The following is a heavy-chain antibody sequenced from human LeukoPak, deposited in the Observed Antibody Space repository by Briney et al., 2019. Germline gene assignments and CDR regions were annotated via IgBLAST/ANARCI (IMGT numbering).Heavy chain of an antibody. Sequence: PGGSLRLSCAASGFTFSSYEMNWVRQAPGKGLEWVSYISSSGSTTHYADSVKGRFTISRDNAKKSLYLQMNSLRAEDTAVYYCARDNYDSSGHYFDWGQGTLVTVSS. D-gene: IGHD3-22*01. CDR2: ISSSGSTT. J-gene: IGHJ4*02. V-gene: IGHV3-48*03. CDR1: GFTFSSYE. CDR3: ARDNYDSSGHYFD.